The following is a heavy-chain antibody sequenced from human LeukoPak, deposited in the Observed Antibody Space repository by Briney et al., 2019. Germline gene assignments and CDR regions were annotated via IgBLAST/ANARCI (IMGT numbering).Heavy chain of an antibody. CDR2: XNSGDGGT. D-gene: IGHD3-10*01. CDR3: AREWGPGSSWYFDF. V-gene: IGHV1-46*01. Sequence: ASVTVSFTASGYTFTIYYIHWVRQAPGQGPEWMXXXNSGDGGTTLPXKFQGRVTLTRDTSTSTLYMELSSLRSEDTAIYYCAREWGPGSSWYFDFWGQGTLVTVSS. CDR1: GYTFTIYY. J-gene: IGHJ4*02.